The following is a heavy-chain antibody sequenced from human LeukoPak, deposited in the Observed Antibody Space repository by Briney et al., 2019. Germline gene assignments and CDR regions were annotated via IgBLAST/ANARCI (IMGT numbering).Heavy chain of an antibody. J-gene: IGHJ4*02. Sequence: GALRLSCAASGFTFSSYSMNWVRQAPGKGLEWVSSISSSGSYKYYADSVKGRFPISRDNAKNSLYLQMNSLRAEDTAVYYCAREPPLSGSATVEGFDYWGQGTLVTVSS. CDR1: GFTFSSYS. D-gene: IGHD1-26*01. CDR2: ISSSGSYK. CDR3: AREPPLSGSATVEGFDY. V-gene: IGHV3-21*01.